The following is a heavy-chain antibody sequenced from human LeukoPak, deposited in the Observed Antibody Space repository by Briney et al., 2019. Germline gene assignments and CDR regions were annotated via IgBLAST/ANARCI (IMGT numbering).Heavy chain of an antibody. CDR1: GFTFSSFA. D-gene: IGHD3-22*01. V-gene: IGHV3-23*01. J-gene: IGHJ4*02. CDR3: AKHSHDGSASYYEVQLDY. Sequence: GGTLRLSCAASGFTFSSFAMSWIRQAPGKGLEWVSGISPSGHITYYADSVKGRFTISRDNSKNTVYLQMNSLRAEDTAIYYCAKHSHDGSASYYEVQLDYWGQGTLVTVSS. CDR2: ISPSGHIT.